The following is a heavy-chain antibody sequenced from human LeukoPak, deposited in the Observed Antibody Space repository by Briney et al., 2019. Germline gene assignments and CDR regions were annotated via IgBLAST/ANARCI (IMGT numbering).Heavy chain of an antibody. CDR1: RFTFSSYW. CDR3: ARDHANYDFWSGYYTPYNWFDP. D-gene: IGHD3-3*01. J-gene: IGHJ5*02. Sequence: PGGSLRLSCAASRFTFSSYWMSWVRQAPGKGREWVANIKQDGSEKYYVDSVKGRFTISRDNAKNSLYLQMNSLRAEDTAVYYCARDHANYDFWSGYYTPYNWFDPGGQGTLVTVSS. CDR2: IKQDGSEK. V-gene: IGHV3-7*01.